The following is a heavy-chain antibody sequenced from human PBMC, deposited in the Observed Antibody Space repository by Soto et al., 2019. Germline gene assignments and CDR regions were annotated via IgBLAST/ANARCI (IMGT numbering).Heavy chain of an antibody. CDR3: ARGYTGYVQSGLDY. Sequence: SETLSLTCAVSGASISTNNWWTWARQPPGKGLEWIGEIYHTGSSNYNPSLKNRVTISRDNAKNSLHLQMNSLRAEDTAVYYCARGYTGYVQSGLDYWGHGTLVTVSS. CDR1: GASISTNNW. CDR2: IYHTGSS. V-gene: IGHV4-4*02. D-gene: IGHD3-16*02. J-gene: IGHJ4*01.